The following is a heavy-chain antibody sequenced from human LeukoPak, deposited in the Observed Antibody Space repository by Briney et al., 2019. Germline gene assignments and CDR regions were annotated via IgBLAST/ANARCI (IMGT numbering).Heavy chain of an antibody. V-gene: IGHV4-31*03. CDR3: ARSITGPYWYFDL. D-gene: IGHD5-12*01. J-gene: IGHJ2*01. CDR2: IYFSGST. CDR1: GGSISSGGYY. Sequence: PSETLSLTCTVSGGSISSGGYYWTWIRQHPGKGLEWIGYIYFSGSTYYNPSLKSRVTISVDTSKNQFSLKLSSVTAADTAVYYCARSITGPYWYFDLWGRGTLVTVSS.